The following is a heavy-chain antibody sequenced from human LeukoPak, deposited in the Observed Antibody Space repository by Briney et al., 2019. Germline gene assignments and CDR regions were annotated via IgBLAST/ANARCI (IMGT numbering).Heavy chain of an antibody. CDR1: GFTFSSYE. CDR2: IKSKTDGGTT. V-gene: IGHV3-15*01. D-gene: IGHD3-9*01. Sequence: GGSLRLSCAASGFTFSSYEMNWVRQAPGKGLEWVGRIKSKTDGGTTDYAAPVKGRFTISRDDSKNTLYLQMNSLKTEDTAVYYCTTGGYYDILTGYYKEKIAEYFQHWGQGTLVTVSS. CDR3: TTGGYYDILTGYYKEKIAEYFQH. J-gene: IGHJ1*01.